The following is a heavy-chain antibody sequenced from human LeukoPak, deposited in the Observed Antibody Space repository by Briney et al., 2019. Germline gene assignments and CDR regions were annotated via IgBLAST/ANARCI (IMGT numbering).Heavy chain of an antibody. CDR2: ISWNGGST. D-gene: IGHD1-26*01. Sequence: GGSLRLSCAASGFNFDDYGMTWVRQAPGEGLEWVSGISWNGGSTAYVDSVKGRFTISRDNAKNSLYLQMNSLRGEDTALYYCARGSGSYPTYFDFWGQGTLVTVSS. CDR3: ARGSGSYPTYFDF. J-gene: IGHJ4*02. V-gene: IGHV3-20*04. CDR1: GFNFDDYG.